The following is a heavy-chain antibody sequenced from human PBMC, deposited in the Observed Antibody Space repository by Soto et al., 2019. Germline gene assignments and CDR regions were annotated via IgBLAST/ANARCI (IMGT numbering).Heavy chain of an antibody. J-gene: IGHJ6*02. V-gene: IGHV1-24*01. CDR3: ATKGAAAGTYYYCYGMDV. CDR1: GYTLTELS. D-gene: IGHD6-13*01. Sequence: ASVKVSCKVSGYTLTELSMHWVRQAPGKGLEWRGGFDPEDGETIYAKKCQGRVTMTEDTSTDTAYMELSSLRSEDTAVYYCATKGAAAGTYYYCYGMDVWGQGTTVTVSS. CDR2: FDPEDGET.